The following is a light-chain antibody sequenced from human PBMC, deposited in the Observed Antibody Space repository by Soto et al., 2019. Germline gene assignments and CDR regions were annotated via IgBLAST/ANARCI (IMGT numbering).Light chain of an antibody. V-gene: IGLV2-14*01. CDR1: SSDVGSYDH. J-gene: IGLJ1*01. Sequence: QSALTQPASVSGSPGQSITISCSGTSSDVGSYDHVAWYQQFPGKTPKLMIYAVSNRPSGVSNRFSGSKSGNTASLTISGLQADDEADYYCISYTGSSTSYVFGTGTKLTVL. CDR2: AVS. CDR3: ISYTGSSTSYV.